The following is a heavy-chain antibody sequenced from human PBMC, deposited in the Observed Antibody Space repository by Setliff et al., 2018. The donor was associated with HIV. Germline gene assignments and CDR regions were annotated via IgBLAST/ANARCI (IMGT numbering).Heavy chain of an antibody. CDR3: ASEKVAWTVSDSFFEF. CDR2: INHSGIT. V-gene: IGHV4-34*01. D-gene: IGHD2-15*01. Sequence: SETLSLTCTVYGGSFSGYYWSWIRQPPGKGLEWMGEINHSGITNDNPSLKSRVTISVDTSKNKFSLKLSSVTAADTAVYYCASEKVAWTVSDSFFEFWGQGVPVTVSS. J-gene: IGHJ4*02. CDR1: GGSFSGYY.